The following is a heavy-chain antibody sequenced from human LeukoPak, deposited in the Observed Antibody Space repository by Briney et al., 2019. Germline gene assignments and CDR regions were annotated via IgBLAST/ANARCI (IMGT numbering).Heavy chain of an antibody. Sequence: ASVKVSCKASGYTFTSYDINWVRQATGQGLEWMGWMNPNSGNTGYAQKFQGRVTMTRNTSISTAYMELSSLRSEDTAVYYCARGSGVLSYYYYGMDVWGQGTRSPSP. CDR1: GYTFTSYD. J-gene: IGHJ6*02. D-gene: IGHD7-27*01. CDR2: MNPNSGNT. CDR3: ARGSGVLSYYYYGMDV. V-gene: IGHV1-8*01.